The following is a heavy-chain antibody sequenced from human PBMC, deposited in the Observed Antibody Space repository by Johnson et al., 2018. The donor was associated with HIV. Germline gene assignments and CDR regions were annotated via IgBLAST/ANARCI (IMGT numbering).Heavy chain of an antibody. CDR3: APLGDAFDI. Sequence: EQLVESGGGLVQPGGSLRLSCVASGISFSSYWMHWVRQAPGKGLVWVSRITSDGTSTNYADSVKGRFTISRDNSKNTLYLQMNSLRAEDTAVYYCAPLGDAFDIWGQGTMVTVSS. CDR1: GISFSSYW. J-gene: IGHJ3*02. D-gene: IGHD7-27*01. CDR2: ITSDGTST. V-gene: IGHV3-74*01.